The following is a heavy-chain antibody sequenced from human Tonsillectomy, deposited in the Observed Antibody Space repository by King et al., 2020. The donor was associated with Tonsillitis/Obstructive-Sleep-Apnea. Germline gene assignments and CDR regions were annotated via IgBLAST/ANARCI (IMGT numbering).Heavy chain of an antibody. Sequence: QLQESGPGLVKPSETLSLTCTVSGGSISSSSYYWGWIRQPPGKGLEWIGSIYYSGSTYYNPSLKSRVTISVDTSKNQFSLKLSSVTAADTAVYYCAGRGSSRWGSLKFFDYWGQGTLVTVSS. D-gene: IGHD6-13*01. CDR1: GGSISSSSYY. CDR3: AGRGSSRWGSLKFFDY. CDR2: IYYSGST. J-gene: IGHJ4*02. V-gene: IGHV4-39*01.